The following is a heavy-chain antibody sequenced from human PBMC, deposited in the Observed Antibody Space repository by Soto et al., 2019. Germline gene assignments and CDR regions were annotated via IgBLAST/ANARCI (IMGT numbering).Heavy chain of an antibody. Sequence: PGGSLRLSCAASGFTFSSYGMHWVRQAPGKGLEWVAVISYDGSNKYYADSVKGRFTISRDNSKNTLYLQMNSLRAEDTAVYYCAKDQYSGSYWGVYYYYCMDVWRRGTTVTVSS. J-gene: IGHJ6*02. D-gene: IGHD1-26*01. CDR1: GFTFSSYG. CDR2: ISYDGSNK. CDR3: AKDQYSGSYWGVYYYYCMDV. V-gene: IGHV3-30*18.